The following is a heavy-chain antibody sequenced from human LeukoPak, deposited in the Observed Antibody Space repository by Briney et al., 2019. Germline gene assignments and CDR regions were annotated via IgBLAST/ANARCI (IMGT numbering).Heavy chain of an antibody. V-gene: IGHV3-23*01. CDR2: ISGSGDSP. J-gene: IGHJ4*02. CDR1: GFIFKNFA. CDR3: ATERGDFFDS. Sequence: GGSLRLSCAASGFIFKNFAMSWIRQAPGKGLEWGSAISGSGDSPYYADSVRGRLSISRDNSRDILFLHMNSLRPEDTATYYCATERGDFFDSWGQGTLVTVSS. D-gene: IGHD5-24*01.